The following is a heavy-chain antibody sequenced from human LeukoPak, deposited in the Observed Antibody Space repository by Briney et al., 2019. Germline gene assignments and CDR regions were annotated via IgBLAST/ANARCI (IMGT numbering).Heavy chain of an antibody. Sequence: SETLSLTCTVSGGSISSGDYYWSWIRQPPGKGLEWIGYIYYSGSTYYNPPLKSRVTISVDTSKNQFSLKLSSVTAADTAVYYCARVGGMITFGGVIAYYFDYWGQGTLVTVSS. J-gene: IGHJ4*02. D-gene: IGHD3-16*02. CDR1: GGSISSGDYY. CDR2: IYYSGST. CDR3: ARVGGMITFGGVIAYYFDY. V-gene: IGHV4-30-4*01.